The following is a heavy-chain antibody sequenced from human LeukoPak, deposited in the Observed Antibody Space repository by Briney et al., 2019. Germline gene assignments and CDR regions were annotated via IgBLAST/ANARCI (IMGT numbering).Heavy chain of an antibody. V-gene: IGHV4-59*01. Sequence: PSETLSLTCTVSDGSITDNYWSWIRQPPGKALEYLGYIYYSGSTNYNPSLKSRVTISIDTSKNQFSLKLSSVTAADTAVYYCASSNWFDPWGQGTLVTVSS. CDR2: IYYSGST. J-gene: IGHJ5*02. CDR1: DGSITDNY. CDR3: ASSNWFDP.